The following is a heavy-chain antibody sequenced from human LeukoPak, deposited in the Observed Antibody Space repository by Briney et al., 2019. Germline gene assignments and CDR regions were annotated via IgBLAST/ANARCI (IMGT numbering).Heavy chain of an antibody. CDR3: ARWGSGSSFVY. CDR1: GYTFTSYG. J-gene: IGHJ4*02. CDR2: ISAYNGNT. Sequence: GASVTVSCTASGYTFTSYGISWVRQAPGPGLERMGWISAYNGNTNNAQKLQGKVTMTTDTSTSTAYMELGSLRSDDTAVYYFARWGSGSSFVYWGQGTLVSVSS. D-gene: IGHD3-10*01. V-gene: IGHV1-18*04.